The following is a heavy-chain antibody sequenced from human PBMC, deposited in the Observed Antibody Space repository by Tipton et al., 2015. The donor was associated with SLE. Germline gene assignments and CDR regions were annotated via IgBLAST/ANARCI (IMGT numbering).Heavy chain of an antibody. V-gene: IGHV1-46*01. J-gene: IGHJ5*02. D-gene: IGHD1-26*01. CDR3: ARDEWELRGWFDP. CDR2: INPSGGST. Sequence: QLVQSGAEVKKPGASVKVSCKESGNTFTSYYMHWVRQAPGQGLEWMGIINPSGGSTSYAQKFQGRVTMTRDTSTSTVYMELSSLRSEDTAVYYCARDEWELRGWFDPWGQGTLVTVSS. CDR1: GNTFTSYY.